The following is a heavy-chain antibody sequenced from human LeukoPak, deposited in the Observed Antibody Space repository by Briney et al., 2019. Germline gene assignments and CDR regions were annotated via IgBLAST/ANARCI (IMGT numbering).Heavy chain of an antibody. V-gene: IGHV5-51*01. D-gene: IGHD2-15*01. CDR3: ARHLVAASGPAYWYFDL. J-gene: IGHJ2*01. Sequence: GESLKISCKGAGYSFTSDWIGWVRQMPGKGLEWMGIIYPGDSDTRYSPSFQGQVTISADKSISTAYLQWSSLKASDTAMYYCARHLVAASGPAYWYFDLWGRGTLVTVSS. CDR1: GYSFTSDW. CDR2: IYPGDSDT.